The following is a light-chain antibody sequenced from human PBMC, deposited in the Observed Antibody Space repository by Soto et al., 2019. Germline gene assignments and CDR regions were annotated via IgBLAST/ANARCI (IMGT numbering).Light chain of an antibody. J-gene: IGLJ1*01. CDR3: FSFTTTSTHV. CDR1: RSNIGAGYD. Sequence: QSVLTQPPSVSGAPGQRVTISCTGSRSNIGAGYDVHWYQQFPGTVPKLLIYGNINRPSGVPDRFSGSKSGNTAYLTISGLQVEDEAEYFCFSFTTTSTHVFGTGTKVTVL. CDR2: GNI. V-gene: IGLV1-40*01.